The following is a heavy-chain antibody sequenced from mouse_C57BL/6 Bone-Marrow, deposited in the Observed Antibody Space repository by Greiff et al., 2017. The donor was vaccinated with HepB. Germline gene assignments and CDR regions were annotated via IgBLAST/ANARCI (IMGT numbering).Heavy chain of an antibody. Sequence: EVQLQQSGAELVRPGASVKLSCTASGFNIKDDYMHWVKQRPEQGLEWIGGIDPENGDTEYASKFQGKATITADTSSNTAYLQLSSLTSEDTAVYYCTLYDYDGYWGQGTTLTVSS. CDR3: TLYDYDGY. CDR1: GFNIKDDY. D-gene: IGHD2-4*01. V-gene: IGHV14-4*01. CDR2: IDPENGDT. J-gene: IGHJ2*01.